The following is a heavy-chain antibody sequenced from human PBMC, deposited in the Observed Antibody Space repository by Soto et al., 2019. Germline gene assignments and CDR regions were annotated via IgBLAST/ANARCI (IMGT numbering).Heavy chain of an antibody. D-gene: IGHD3-10*01. CDR1: GFPFSAFA. V-gene: IGHV3-23*05. Sequence: GGSLRLSCAASGFPFSAFALNWVRHVPGKGLEWVAGIGGSGTSIFYGDSVKGRFTVSRDNFQNKVYLQMNSLRVEDTAVYYCAKSVRPLSWYESWGQGTLVTVSS. J-gene: IGHJ5*01. CDR3: AKSVRPLSWYES. CDR2: IGGSGTSI.